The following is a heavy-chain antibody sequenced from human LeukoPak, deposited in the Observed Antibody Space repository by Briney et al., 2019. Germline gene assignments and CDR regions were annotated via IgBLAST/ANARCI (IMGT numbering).Heavy chain of an antibody. CDR3: AKDGGLWVSAHWGDS. J-gene: IGHJ4*02. V-gene: IGHV3-23*01. CDR2: ITTSDGNT. CDR1: GFTFSSYT. D-gene: IGHD7-27*01. Sequence: GGSLRLSCAASGFTFSSYTMSWVRQAPGKGLEWVSTITTSDGNTYYADSVKGRFTVSRDNSKNSLFLQMNSLRAEDTAVYYCAKDGGLWVSAHWGDSWGRGTLVTVSS.